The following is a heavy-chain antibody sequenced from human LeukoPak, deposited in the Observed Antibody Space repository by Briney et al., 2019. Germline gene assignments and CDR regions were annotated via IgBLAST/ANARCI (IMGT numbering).Heavy chain of an antibody. V-gene: IGHV4-34*01. CDR3: ARGGSRAGYSSGWGTLTSGLYYFDY. D-gene: IGHD6-19*01. CDR2: INHSGST. J-gene: IGHJ4*02. CDR1: GGSFSGYY. Sequence: PSETLSLTCAVYGGSFSGYYWSWIRQPPGKGLEWIGEINHSGSTNYNPSLMSRVTISVDTSKNQFSLKLSSVTAADTAVYYCARGGSRAGYSSGWGTLTSGLYYFDYWGQGTLVTVSS.